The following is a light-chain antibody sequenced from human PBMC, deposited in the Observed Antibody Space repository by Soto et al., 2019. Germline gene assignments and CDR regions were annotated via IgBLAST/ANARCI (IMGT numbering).Light chain of an antibody. CDR3: SSYTSTSNVV. J-gene: IGLJ2*01. Sequence: QSALTQPVSVSGSPGQSITISCTGTISDVGGYNFVSWYQQHPGNAPKRIIYDVNNRPSGVSSRFSGSKSGNTASLTISGLQAEDEADYHCSSYTSTSNVVFGGGTKLTVL. CDR2: DVN. V-gene: IGLV2-14*03. CDR1: ISDVGGYNF.